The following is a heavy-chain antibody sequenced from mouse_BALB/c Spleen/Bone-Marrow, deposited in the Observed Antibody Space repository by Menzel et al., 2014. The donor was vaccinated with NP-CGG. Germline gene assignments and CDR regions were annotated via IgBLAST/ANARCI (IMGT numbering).Heavy chain of an antibody. Sequence: VMLVEPGTGLVSPSQSLSVTCTVSGFSLTSYGVSWVRQPPGKGLEWLGVIWGDGSTNYHSALISRLSISKDNSKSQVFLKLNSLQTDDTATYYCAKQDYYRYDYAMDYWGQGTSVTVSS. CDR2: IWGDGST. CDR3: AKQDYYRYDYAMDY. CDR1: GFSLTSYG. V-gene: IGHV2-3*01. D-gene: IGHD2-14*01. J-gene: IGHJ4*01.